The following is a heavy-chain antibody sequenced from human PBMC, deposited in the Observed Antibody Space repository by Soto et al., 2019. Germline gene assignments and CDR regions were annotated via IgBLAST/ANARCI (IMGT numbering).Heavy chain of an antibody. CDR3: TAHRDGYNLNFFY. CDR1: GFTFSNAW. Sequence: EVQLVESGGGLVKPGGSLRLSCAASGFTFSNAWMSWVRQAPGKGLEWVGRIKSKTDGGTTDYAAPVKGRFTISRDDSKNTLYLQMNSLKTEDTAVYYCTAHRDGYNLNFFYWGQGTLVTVSS. V-gene: IGHV3-15*01. J-gene: IGHJ4*02. CDR2: IKSKTDGGTT. D-gene: IGHD5-12*01.